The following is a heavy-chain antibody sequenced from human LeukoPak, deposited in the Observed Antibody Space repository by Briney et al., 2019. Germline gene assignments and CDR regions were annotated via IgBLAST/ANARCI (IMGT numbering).Heavy chain of an antibody. CDR2: ISSSGSTI. CDR3: ATHYGSGSLLCFDY. CDR1: GFTFSDYY. D-gene: IGHD3-10*01. V-gene: IGHV3-11*04. Sequence: GSPRLSCAASGFTFSDYYMSWIRQAPGKGLEWVSYISSSGSTIYYADSVKGRFTISRDNAKNSLYLQMNSLRAEDTAVYYCATHYGSGSLLCFDYWGQGTLVTVSS. J-gene: IGHJ4*02.